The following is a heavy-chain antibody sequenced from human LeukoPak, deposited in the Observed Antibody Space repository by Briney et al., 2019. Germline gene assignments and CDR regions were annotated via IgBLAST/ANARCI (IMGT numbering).Heavy chain of an antibody. Sequence: ASVKVSCKASGHTFTSYYMHWVRQAPGQGLEWMGIINPSGGSTSYAQKFQGRVTMTRDTSISTAYMELSRLRSDDTAVYYCARDKNIAVALGDYWGQGTLVTVSS. CDR3: ARDKNIAVALGDY. D-gene: IGHD6-19*01. V-gene: IGHV1-46*01. CDR1: GHTFTSYY. J-gene: IGHJ4*02. CDR2: INPSGGST.